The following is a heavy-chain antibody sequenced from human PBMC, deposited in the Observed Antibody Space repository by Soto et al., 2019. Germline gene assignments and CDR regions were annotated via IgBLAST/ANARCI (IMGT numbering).Heavy chain of an antibody. Sequence: PGGSLRLSCAASGLTFVSYAMSWVRQAPGKGLEWVSAISGSGDNTYYADSVKGRFTISRDNSKNTMYLQMNSLRVEDTAVYYCARGANPVAGTGYFDLWGRGTLVTVSS. CDR2: ISGSGDNT. V-gene: IGHV3-23*01. CDR3: ARGANPVAGTGYFDL. CDR1: GLTFVSYA. J-gene: IGHJ2*01. D-gene: IGHD6-19*01.